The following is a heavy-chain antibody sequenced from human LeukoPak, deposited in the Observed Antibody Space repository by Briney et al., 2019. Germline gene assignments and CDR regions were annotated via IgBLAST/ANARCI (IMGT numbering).Heavy chain of an antibody. D-gene: IGHD6-19*01. CDR3: ARAGGRSDLDY. J-gene: IGHJ4*02. CDR2: IYHSGST. V-gene: IGHV4-4*02. CDR1: GGSFSSSNW. Sequence: SETLSLTCAVSGGSFSSSNWWNWVRQPPGKGLEWIGEIYHSGSTNYNPSLKSRVTMSVDKSKNQFYLKLSPVTAADTAVYYCARAGGRSDLDYWGQGTLVTVSS.